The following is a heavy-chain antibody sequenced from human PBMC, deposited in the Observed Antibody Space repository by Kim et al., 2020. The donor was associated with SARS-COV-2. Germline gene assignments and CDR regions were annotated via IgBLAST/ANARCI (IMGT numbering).Heavy chain of an antibody. J-gene: IGHJ6*02. CDR3: ARTYYYGSGSAGYYYGMDV. D-gene: IGHD3-10*01. V-gene: IGHV3-23*01. Sequence: RFNIARDNSKNTLYLQMNSLRAEDTAVYYCARTYYYGSGSAGYYYGMDVWGQGTTVTVSS.